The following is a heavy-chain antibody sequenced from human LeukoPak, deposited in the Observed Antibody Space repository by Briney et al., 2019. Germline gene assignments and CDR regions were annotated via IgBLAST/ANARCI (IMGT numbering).Heavy chain of an antibody. CDR1: GYTFTSYA. CDR3: ARDRRIVGATHPGFDY. D-gene: IGHD1-26*01. V-gene: IGHV1-18*01. Sequence: ASVKVSCKASGYTFTSYAMNWVRQAPGQGLEWMGWISAYNGNTNYAQKLQGRVTMTTDTSTSTAYMELRSLRSDDTAVYYCARDRRIVGATHPGFDYWGQGTLVTVSS. J-gene: IGHJ4*02. CDR2: ISAYNGNT.